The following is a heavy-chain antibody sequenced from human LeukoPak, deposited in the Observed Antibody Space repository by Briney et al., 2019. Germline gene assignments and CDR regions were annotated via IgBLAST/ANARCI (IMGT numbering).Heavy chain of an antibody. CDR1: GGSISSYY. Sequence: PSETLSLTCTVSGGSISSYYWSWIRQPPGKGLEWIGYISHSGSTNYNPSLQSRVTISVDTSKIQLSLKVSSVTAADTAVYYCARVRGFGDYGGWFDPWGQGTLVTVSS. J-gene: IGHJ5*02. V-gene: IGHV4-59*01. CDR2: ISHSGST. D-gene: IGHD4-17*01. CDR3: ARVRGFGDYGGWFDP.